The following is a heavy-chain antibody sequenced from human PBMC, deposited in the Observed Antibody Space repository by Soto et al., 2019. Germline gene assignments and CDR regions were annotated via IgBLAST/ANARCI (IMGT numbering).Heavy chain of an antibody. CDR1: GGSITSGGYS. Sequence: SETLSLTCAVSGGSITSGGYSWGWIRQPPGQGLEWIGYMYHSGNTYYNPSLKGRVTISLDHSRNQFSLRLNSVTAADTATYYCARDSRTGCSSTDCYMSWGRGILVTVSS. J-gene: IGHJ5*02. CDR3: ARDSRTGCSSTDCYMS. CDR2: MYHSGNT. V-gene: IGHV4-30-2*01. D-gene: IGHD2-2*01.